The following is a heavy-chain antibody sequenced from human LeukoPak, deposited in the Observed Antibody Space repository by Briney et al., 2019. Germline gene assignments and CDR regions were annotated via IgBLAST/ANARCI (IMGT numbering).Heavy chain of an antibody. J-gene: IGHJ5*02. D-gene: IGHD3-10*01. CDR1: GYTLTGYY. Sequence: GASVKVSCKASGYTLTGYYMHWVRQAPGQGLEWMGWINPNSGGTNYAQKFQGRVTMTRDTSISTAYMELRSLRSDDTAVYYCARESRWFGRGPWGQGTLVTVSS. V-gene: IGHV1-2*02. CDR2: INPNSGGT. CDR3: ARESRWFGRGP.